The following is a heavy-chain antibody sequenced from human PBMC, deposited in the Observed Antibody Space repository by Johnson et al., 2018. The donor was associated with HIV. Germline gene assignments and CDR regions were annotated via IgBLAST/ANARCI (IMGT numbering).Heavy chain of an antibody. J-gene: IGHJ3*02. Sequence: VQLVESGVNLVPPGRSLRLSCAASGFTFDDYAIQCVRQAPGKGLAWVSGLDWHSGNTGNNASVKGRFTISRDNSKNTLYLQMNSLRAEDTAMYYCARARRAAAQRDAFDNGGQGTMVTVSS. V-gene: IGHV3-9*01. CDR1: GFTFDDYA. CDR3: ARARRAAAQRDAFDN. D-gene: IGHD6-13*01. CDR2: LDWHSGNT.